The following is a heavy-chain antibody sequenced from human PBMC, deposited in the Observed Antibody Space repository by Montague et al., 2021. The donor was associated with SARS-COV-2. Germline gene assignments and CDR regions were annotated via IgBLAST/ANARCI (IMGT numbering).Heavy chain of an antibody. V-gene: IGHV4-31*03. CDR1: GDFVSSDGYY. Sequence: TLSLTCTISGDFVSSDGYYWSWIRQHPGKGLEWIGDIYYSGSTHYNPSLKSRVTISVDTSKNQFSLKLSSVTAADTAMYYCAREVMGSVNYYQAIKYGLDVWGQGTTVTVSS. CDR2: IYYSGST. J-gene: IGHJ6*02. CDR3: AREVMGSVNYYQAIKYGLDV. D-gene: IGHD3-10*01.